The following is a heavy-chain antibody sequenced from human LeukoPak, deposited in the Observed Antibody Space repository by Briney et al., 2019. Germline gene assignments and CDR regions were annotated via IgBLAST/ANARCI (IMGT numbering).Heavy chain of an antibody. V-gene: IGHV4-31*03. CDR1: GGSISSGGYY. Sequence: PSETLSLTCTVSGGSISSGGYYWSWIRQHPGKGLEWIGYIYYSGSTYYNPSLKSRVTISVDTSKNQFSLKLSSVTAADTAVYYCARDNAAHSVITFGGVIVHFDYWGQGTLVTVSS. D-gene: IGHD3-16*02. CDR3: ARDNAAHSVITFGGVIVHFDY. CDR2: IYYSGST. J-gene: IGHJ4*02.